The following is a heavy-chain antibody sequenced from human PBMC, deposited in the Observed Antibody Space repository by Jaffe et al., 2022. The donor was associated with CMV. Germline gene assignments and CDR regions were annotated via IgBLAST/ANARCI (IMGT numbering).Heavy chain of an antibody. CDR2: IRSKANSYAT. CDR1: GFTFSGSA. V-gene: IGHV3-73*01. Sequence: EVQLVESGGGLVQPGGSLKLSCAASGFTFSGSAMHWVRQASGKGLEWVGRIRSKANSYATAYAASVKGRFTISRDDSKNTAYLQMNSLKTEDTAVYYCTRQLENALDKGYYYYMDVWGKGTTVTVSS. D-gene: IGHD1-1*01. J-gene: IGHJ6*03. CDR3: TRQLENALDKGYYYYMDV.